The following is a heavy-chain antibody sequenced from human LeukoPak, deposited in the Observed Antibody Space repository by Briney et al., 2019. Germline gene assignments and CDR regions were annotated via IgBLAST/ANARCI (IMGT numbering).Heavy chain of an antibody. CDR3: ARGAYYYDSSGYNWYFDL. CDR2: IYYSGST. CDR1: GGSIRGSSYY. V-gene: IGHV4-39*07. Sequence: SETLSLTCTVSGGSIRGSSYYWGWIRQPPGKGLEWIGSIYYSGSTYYNPSLKSRVTISIDTSKNQFSLKLSSVTAANTAVYYCARGAYYYDSSGYNWYFDLWGRGTLVTVSS. D-gene: IGHD3-22*01. J-gene: IGHJ2*01.